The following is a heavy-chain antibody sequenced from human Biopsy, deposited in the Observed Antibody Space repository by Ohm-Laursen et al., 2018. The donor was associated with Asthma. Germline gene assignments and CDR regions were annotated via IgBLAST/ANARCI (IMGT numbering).Heavy chain of an antibody. CDR1: GGSISSGGYS. CDR3: ARVKDGYNFDY. V-gene: IGHV4-30-2*01. Sequence: TLSLICAVSGGSISSGGYSWSWIRQPPGKGLEWIGYIYHSGSTYYNPSLKSRVTISVDRSKNQFSLKLSSVTAADTAVYYCARVKDGYNFDYWGQGTLVTVSS. D-gene: IGHD5-24*01. CDR2: IYHSGST. J-gene: IGHJ4*02.